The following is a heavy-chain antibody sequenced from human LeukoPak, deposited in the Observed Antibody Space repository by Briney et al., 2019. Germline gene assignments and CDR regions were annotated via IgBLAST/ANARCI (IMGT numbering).Heavy chain of an antibody. CDR1: GFTFSTYW. CDR2: ITNDGSGT. J-gene: IGHJ4*02. Sequence: GGSLRLSCAASGFTFSTYWMHWVRQAPGKGLVWVARITNDGSGTTYADSAKGRFTISRDNAKNTLYLQMNSLRADDTAVYYCARGGVTYDYWGQGTLVTVSS. D-gene: IGHD2-21*02. CDR3: ARGGVTYDY. V-gene: IGHV3-74*01.